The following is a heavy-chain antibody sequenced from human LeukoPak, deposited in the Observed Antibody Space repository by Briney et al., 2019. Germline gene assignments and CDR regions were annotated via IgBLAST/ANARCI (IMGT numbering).Heavy chain of an antibody. Sequence: LEWMGWISAYNGNTNYAQKLQGRVTMTTDTSTSTAYMELRSLRSDDTAVYYCARDPKGPLGAGFDYWGQGTLVTVSS. J-gene: IGHJ4*02. V-gene: IGHV1-18*01. D-gene: IGHD1-26*01. CDR2: ISAYNGNT. CDR3: ARDPKGPLGAGFDY.